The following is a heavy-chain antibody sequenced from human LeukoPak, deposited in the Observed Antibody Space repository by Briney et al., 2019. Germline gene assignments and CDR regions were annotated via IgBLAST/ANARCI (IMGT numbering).Heavy chain of an antibody. V-gene: IGHV3-23*01. CDR1: GFTFSSYA. CDR2: ISGSGGST. D-gene: IGHD1-26*01. CDR3: ANTPRRWELLSQYYFDY. Sequence: GGSLRLSCAASGFTFSSYAMSWVRQAPGKGLEWVSAISGSGGSTYYADSVKGRFTISRDNSKNTLYLQMNSLRAEDTAVYYCANTPRRWELLSQYYFDYWGQGTLVTVSS. J-gene: IGHJ4*02.